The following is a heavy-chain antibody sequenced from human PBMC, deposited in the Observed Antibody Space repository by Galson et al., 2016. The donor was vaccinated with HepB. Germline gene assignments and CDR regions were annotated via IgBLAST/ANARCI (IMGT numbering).Heavy chain of an antibody. J-gene: IGHJ6*02. CDR2: IWYDGSNK. V-gene: IGHV3-33*01. D-gene: IGHD5-18*01. CDR1: GFTFSSYG. CDR3: ARPHVAMVTDYYYGMDV. Sequence: SLRLSCAAFGFTFSSYGMHWVRRAPGKGLEWVAFIWYDGSNKYYADSVKGRFTISRDTSKNTLNLQMNSLRAEDTAVYYCARPHVAMVTDYYYGMDVWGQGTTVTVSS.